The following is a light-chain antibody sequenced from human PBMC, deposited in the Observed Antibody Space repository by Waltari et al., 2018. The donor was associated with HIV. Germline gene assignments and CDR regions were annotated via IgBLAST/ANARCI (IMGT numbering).Light chain of an antibody. CDR1: SCYVSTSYY. V-gene: IGLV8-61*01. Sequence: QTVVTQAPSFSVSPGGTVTLTCGLISCYVSTSYYPSWYQQTPGQAPRTLIYSTNTRSSGVPDRFSGSILGNKAALTITGAQADDESDYYCVLFMGNGIWVFGGGTKLTVL. J-gene: IGLJ3*02. CDR3: VLFMGNGIWV. CDR2: STN.